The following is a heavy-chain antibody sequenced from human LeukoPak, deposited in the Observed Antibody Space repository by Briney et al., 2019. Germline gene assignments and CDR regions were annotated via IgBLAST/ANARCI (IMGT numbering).Heavy chain of an antibody. CDR1: GFTFSSYS. V-gene: IGHV3-21*01. CDR3: ARDGPREADCGGDCYSYYYYGMDV. Sequence: PGGSLRLSCAASGFTFSSYSMNWVRQAPGKGLEWVSSISSSSSYIYYADSVKGRFTISRDNAKNSLYLQMNSLRAEDTAVYYCARDGPREADCGGDCYSYYYYGMDVWGQGTTVTVSS. CDR2: ISSSSSYI. D-gene: IGHD2-21*02. J-gene: IGHJ6*02.